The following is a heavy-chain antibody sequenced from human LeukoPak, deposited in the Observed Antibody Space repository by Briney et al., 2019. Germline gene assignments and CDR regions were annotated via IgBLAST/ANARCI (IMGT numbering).Heavy chain of an antibody. CDR2: IYTSGST. CDR1: GGSISSGSYY. Sequence: PSETLSLTCTVSGGSISSGSYYWSWIRQPAGKGLEWIGRIYTSGSTNYNPSLKSRVTISVDTSKNQFSLKLSSVTAADTAVYYCARLLIDGISYFDYWGQGTLVTVSS. D-gene: IGHD3-22*01. V-gene: IGHV4-61*02. CDR3: ARLLIDGISYFDY. J-gene: IGHJ4*02.